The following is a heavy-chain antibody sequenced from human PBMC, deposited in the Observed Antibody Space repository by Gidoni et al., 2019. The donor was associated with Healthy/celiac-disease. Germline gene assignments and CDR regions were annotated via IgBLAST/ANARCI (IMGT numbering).Heavy chain of an antibody. CDR3: AKAPSPYCSSTSCYTDY. J-gene: IGHJ4*02. CDR2: IRYDGSNK. D-gene: IGHD2-2*02. V-gene: IGHV3-30*02. Sequence: QVQLVASGGGVVQPGGSLRLSCAASGFTFSSYGMHWVRQAPGKGLEWVAFIRYDGSNKYYADSVKGRFTISRDNSKNTLYLQMNSLRAEDTAVYYCAKAPSPYCSSTSCYTDYWGQGTLVTVSS. CDR1: GFTFSSYG.